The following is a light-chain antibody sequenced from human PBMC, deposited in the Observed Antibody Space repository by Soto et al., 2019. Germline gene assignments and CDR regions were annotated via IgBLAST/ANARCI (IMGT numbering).Light chain of an antibody. CDR3: QSYDSSLSGAGV. CDR1: SGHTYSA. V-gene: IGLV4-69*01. J-gene: IGLJ3*02. CDR2: VNHDGTS. Sequence: QPVLTQSPSASASLGASVKLTCTLSSGHTYSAIAWHQHQPERGPRYLMKVNHDGTSFKGAGIPDRFSGSSSGAERYLTISSLQSEDEAVYYCQSYDSSLSGAGVFGGGTKVTVL.